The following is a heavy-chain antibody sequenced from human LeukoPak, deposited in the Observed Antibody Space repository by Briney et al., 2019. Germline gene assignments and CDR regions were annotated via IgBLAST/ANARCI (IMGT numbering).Heavy chain of an antibody. CDR1: GYTFTSSY. CDR3: AREPTGGSCYFDY. D-gene: IGHD1-26*01. J-gene: IGHJ4*02. V-gene: IGHV1-46*01. Sequence: GASVKVSCKASGYTFTSSYMHWVRQAPGQGLEWMGMTDPSSGNVNYPKKFQGRVAVTRDTSTSTLYMELSSLRSDDTAVYYCAREPTGGSCYFDYWGQGTLVTSPQ. CDR2: TDPSSGNV.